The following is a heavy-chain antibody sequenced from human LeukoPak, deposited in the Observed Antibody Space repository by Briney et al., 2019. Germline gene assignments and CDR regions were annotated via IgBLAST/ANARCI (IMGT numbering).Heavy chain of an antibody. CDR2: IKSKTDGGTT. D-gene: IGHD5-24*01. CDR3: TTDPGIVEMATMNAFDI. V-gene: IGHV3-15*07. Sequence: GGSLRLSCAASGFTFSNAWMNWVRQAPGKGLEWVGRIKSKTDGGTTDYAAPVKGRFTISRDDSKNTLYLQMNSLKTEDTAVYYCTTDPGIVEMATMNAFDIWGQGTMVTVS. J-gene: IGHJ3*02. CDR1: GFTFSNAW.